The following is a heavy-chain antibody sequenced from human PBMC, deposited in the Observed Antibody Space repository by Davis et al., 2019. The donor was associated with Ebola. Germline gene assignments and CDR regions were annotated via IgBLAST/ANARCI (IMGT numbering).Heavy chain of an antibody. CDR3: ANLAITGTTSGMDV. Sequence: GESLKISCAASGFTFSSYAMHWVRQAPGKGLEYVSGISSNGGSTYYADSVKGRFTISRDNSKNRLYLQMSSLRAEDTAVYYCANLAITGTTSGMDVWGKGTTVTVSS. V-gene: IGHV3-64D*06. D-gene: IGHD1-7*01. J-gene: IGHJ6*04. CDR2: ISSNGGST. CDR1: GFTFSSYA.